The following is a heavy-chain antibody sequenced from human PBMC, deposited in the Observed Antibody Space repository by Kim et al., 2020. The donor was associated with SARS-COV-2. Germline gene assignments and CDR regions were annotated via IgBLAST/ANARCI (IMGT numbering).Heavy chain of an antibody. D-gene: IGHD3-10*01. CDR2: IYSGGST. CDR1: GFTVSSNY. V-gene: IGHV3-66*01. CDR3: AREGTVWFGELLSPHYYYYGMDV. J-gene: IGHJ6*02. Sequence: GGSLRLSCAASGFTVSSNYMSWVRQAPGKGLEWVSVIYSGGSTYYADSVKGRFTISRDNSKNTLYLQMNSLRAEDTAVYYCAREGTVWFGELLSPHYYYYGMDVWGQGTTVTVSS.